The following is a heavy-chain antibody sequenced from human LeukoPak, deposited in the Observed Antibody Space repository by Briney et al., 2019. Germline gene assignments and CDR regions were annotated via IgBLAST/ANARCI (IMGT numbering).Heavy chain of an antibody. CDR1: GLTFSGSA. Sequence: QPGGSLRLSCAASGLTFSGSAMHWVRQASGKGLEWVGRIRSKANSYATAYAASVKGRFTISRDDSKNTAYLQMNSLKTEDTAVFYCTRLTTVTRTYYYYYMDVWGKGTTVTVSS. V-gene: IGHV3-73*01. D-gene: IGHD4-17*01. J-gene: IGHJ6*03. CDR2: IRSKANSYAT. CDR3: TRLTTVTRTYYYYYMDV.